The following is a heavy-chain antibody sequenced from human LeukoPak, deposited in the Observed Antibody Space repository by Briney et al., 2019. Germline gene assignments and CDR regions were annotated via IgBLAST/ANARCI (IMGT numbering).Heavy chain of an antibody. D-gene: IGHD4-23*01. Sequence: PSETLSLTCTVSGGSISSYYWSWIRQPPGKGLEWIGNVYYSGRTYYNPSLKRRVTISIDTSQNQSSLKLTSVTAADTAVYYCSRDLSDGGPHMRWGQGALVSVSS. J-gene: IGHJ4*02. V-gene: IGHV4-59*12. CDR3: SRDLSDGGPHMR. CDR1: GGSISSYY. CDR2: VYYSGRT.